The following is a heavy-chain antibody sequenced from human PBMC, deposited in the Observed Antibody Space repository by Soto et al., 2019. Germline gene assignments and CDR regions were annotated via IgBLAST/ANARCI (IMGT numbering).Heavy chain of an antibody. CDR1: GFTFDAYA. D-gene: IGHD2-15*01. CDR3: EKDDTRHCSRSSCSTGFDT. J-gene: IGHJ5*02. Sequence: GGSLRLSCAASGFTFDAYAMHWVRQAPGKGLEWVSLISWDGGTTFYADSVKGRFSVSRDNSKNSVYLQMNSLRVEDSGFYYCEKDDTRHCSRSSCSTGFDTWGQGTQATVSS. CDR2: ISWDGGTT. V-gene: IGHV3-43D*04.